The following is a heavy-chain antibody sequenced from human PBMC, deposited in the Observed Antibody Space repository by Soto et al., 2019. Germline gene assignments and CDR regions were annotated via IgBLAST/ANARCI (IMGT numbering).Heavy chain of an antibody. CDR2: IYYSGST. Sequence: PSETLSLTCPVSGGSISSYYSSWIRQPPGKGLEWIGYIYYSGSTNYNPSLKSRVTISVDTSKNQFSLKLSSVTAADTAVYCCSRGRRNYYCYYYMDVWGKGTTVTVSS. V-gene: IGHV4-59*01. CDR3: SRGRRNYYCYYYMDV. J-gene: IGHJ6*03. CDR1: GGSISSYY.